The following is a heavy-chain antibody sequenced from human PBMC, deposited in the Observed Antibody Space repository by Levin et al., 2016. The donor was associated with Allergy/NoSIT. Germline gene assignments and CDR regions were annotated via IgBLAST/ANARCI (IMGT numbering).Heavy chain of an antibody. CDR2: ISYDGNQK. CDR1: GFIFNEYA. V-gene: IGHV3-30*18. J-gene: IGHJ1*01. Sequence: GESLKISCAGIGFIFNEYAMHWVRQAPGKGLEWLAVISYDGNQKVYADSVKGRSTISRDNFGNTVYLEMTGLRVDDTAEYFCAKDIVRNYFDSSGPHQWGQGTLVTVSS. CDR3: AKDIVRNYFDSSGPHQ. D-gene: IGHD3-22*01.